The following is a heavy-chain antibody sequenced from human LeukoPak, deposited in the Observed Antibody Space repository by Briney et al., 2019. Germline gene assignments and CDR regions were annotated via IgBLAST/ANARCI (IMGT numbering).Heavy chain of an antibody. CDR1: GGSISSSSYY. J-gene: IGHJ5*02. Sequence: PSETLSLTCTVSGGSISSSSYYWGWIRQPPGKGLEWIGSIYYSGCTYYNPSLKSRVTISVDTSKNQFSLKLSSVTAADTAVYYCARQRPKIVRMTNWFDLWGQGTLVTVSS. CDR2: IYYSGCT. CDR3: ARQRPKIVRMTNWFDL. V-gene: IGHV4-39*01. D-gene: IGHD3-22*01.